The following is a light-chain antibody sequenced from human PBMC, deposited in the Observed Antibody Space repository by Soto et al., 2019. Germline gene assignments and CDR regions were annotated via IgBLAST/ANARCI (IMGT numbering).Light chain of an antibody. Sequence: EIVMTQSPATLSVSPGERATLSCRASQSISSNLAWYQQKPGQAPRLLIYGASTRATGIQARFSGSGSGTEFTLTISSLQSEDCAVYYCQHYNNWPPWTFGQGTKVQI. J-gene: IGKJ1*01. V-gene: IGKV3-15*01. CDR3: QHYNNWPPWT. CDR2: GAS. CDR1: QSISSN.